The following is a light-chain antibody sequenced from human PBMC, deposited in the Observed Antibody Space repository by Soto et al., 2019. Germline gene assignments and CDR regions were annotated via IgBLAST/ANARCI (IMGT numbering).Light chain of an antibody. CDR3: QQRSEWPIT. CDR2: YAS. J-gene: IGKJ5*01. Sequence: EILFTQSPATLYLSPGVRAALPCSASQSVRGYLAWYTQKPGQAPRLLIYYASFRVTGLPARFSCSGAGTECTRTISRLEPEDFKVYYCQQRSEWPITFCQGTRLEIK. V-gene: IGKV3-11*01. CDR1: QSVRGY.